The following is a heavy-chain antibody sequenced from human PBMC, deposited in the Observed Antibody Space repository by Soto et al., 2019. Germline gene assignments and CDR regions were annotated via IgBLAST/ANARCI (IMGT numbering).Heavy chain of an antibody. J-gene: IGHJ5*02. V-gene: IGHV4-31*03. CDR2: IYYSGST. CDR1: GGSISSGGYY. CDR3: ARDQGKPGFWSGSPVLRWFDP. Sequence: QVQLQESGPGLVKPSQTLSLTCTVSGGSISSGGYYWSWIRQHPGKGLEWIGYIYYSGSTYYNPSLKSRVTISVDTSKNQFSLKLSSVTAADTAVYYCARDQGKPGFWSGSPVLRWFDPWGQGTLVTVSS. D-gene: IGHD3-3*01.